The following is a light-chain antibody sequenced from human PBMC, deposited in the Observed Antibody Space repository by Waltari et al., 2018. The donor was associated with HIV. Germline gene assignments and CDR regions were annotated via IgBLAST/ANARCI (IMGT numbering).Light chain of an antibody. CDR1: SLRRYS. Sequence: QTVRITCQGDSLRRYSANWYQQKPGQAPVVVMYGKDNRPSGIPDRFSGSSSGNTGSLTITGAQAEDEAVYYCDSRDTNDKHHVFGTGTKVTV. J-gene: IGLJ1*01. CDR3: DSRDTNDKHHV. CDR2: GKD. V-gene: IGLV3-19*01.